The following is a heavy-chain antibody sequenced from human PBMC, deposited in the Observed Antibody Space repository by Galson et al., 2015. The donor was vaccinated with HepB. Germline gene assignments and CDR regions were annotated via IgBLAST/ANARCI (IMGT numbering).Heavy chain of an antibody. V-gene: IGHV1-69-2*01. D-gene: IGHD3-16*01. CDR2: VDPEDGET. Sequence: VKVSCKVSGYTFTDYYMHWVQQAPGKGLEWMGLVDPEDGETIYAEKFQGRVTITADTSTDTAYMELSSLRSEDTAVYYCAKSSIWGSLGYWGQGTLVTVSS. CDR3: AKSSIWGSLGY. CDR1: GYTFTDYY. J-gene: IGHJ4*02.